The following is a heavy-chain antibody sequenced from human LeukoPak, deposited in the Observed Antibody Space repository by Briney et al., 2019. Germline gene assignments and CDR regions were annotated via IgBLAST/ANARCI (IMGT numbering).Heavy chain of an antibody. V-gene: IGHV1-2*02. CDR2: INPNSGGT. D-gene: IGHD1-26*01. CDR1: GYTFTGYY. J-gene: IGHJ6*03. Sequence: ASVKVSCKASGYTFTGYYMHWVRQAPGQGLEWMGWINPNSGGTNYAQKFQGRVTMTRDTSISTAYMELSRLRSDDTAVYYCATDSLYSGSYYTYYYYYYMDVWGKGTTVTVSS. CDR3: ATDSLYSGSYYTYYYYYYMDV.